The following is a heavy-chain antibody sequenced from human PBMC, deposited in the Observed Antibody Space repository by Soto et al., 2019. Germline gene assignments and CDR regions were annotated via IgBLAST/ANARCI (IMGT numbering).Heavy chain of an antibody. V-gene: IGHV4-34*01. J-gene: IGHJ4*02. D-gene: IGHD2-8*02. CDR2: INQSGST. Sequence: QVQLQQWGAGLLKPSETLSLTCAVYGGSFSGYYWTWIRQPPGTGLEWIGEINQSGSTNNNPSPNKRVNITVATSQHQFSLKLTSVTAADTAVYYCASDKITGLFDYWGQGTLVTVSS. CDR1: GGSFSGYY. CDR3: ASDKITGLFDY.